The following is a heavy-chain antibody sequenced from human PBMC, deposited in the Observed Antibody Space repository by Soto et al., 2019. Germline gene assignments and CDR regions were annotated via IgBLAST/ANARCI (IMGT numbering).Heavy chain of an antibody. V-gene: IGHV1-69*12. CDR2: ISPIFGTA. CDR3: AMLRICSGGSCYSMGSKWFDP. CDR1: GGTFSSYA. Sequence: QVQLVQSGAEVKKPGSSVKVSCKASGGTFSSYAISWVRQAPGQGLEWMGGISPIFGTANYAQKLQGRVTITADESTSTAYMELSSLRAEDTAVYYCAMLRICSGGSCYSMGSKWFDPWGPGTLVTVSS. J-gene: IGHJ5*02. D-gene: IGHD2-15*01.